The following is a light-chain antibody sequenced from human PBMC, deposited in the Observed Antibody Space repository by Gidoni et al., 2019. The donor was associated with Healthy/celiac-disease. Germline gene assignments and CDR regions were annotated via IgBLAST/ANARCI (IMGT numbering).Light chain of an antibody. CDR2: GAS. J-gene: IGKJ2*04. V-gene: IGKV3-20*01. Sequence: EIVLTQSPGTLSLSPGESATLSCRASQSVSSSYLAWYQQKPGQAPRLLIYGASSRATGIPDRFSGSGSGTDFTLTISRLEPEDFAVYYCQQYGSSCSFGQGTKLEIK. CDR3: QQYGSSCS. CDR1: QSVSSSY.